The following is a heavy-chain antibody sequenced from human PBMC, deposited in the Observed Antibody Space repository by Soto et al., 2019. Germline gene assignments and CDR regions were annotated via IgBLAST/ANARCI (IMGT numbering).Heavy chain of an antibody. CDR1: GFTFSSYA. V-gene: IGHV3-30-3*01. CDR2: ISYDGSNK. Sequence: QVQLVESGGGVVQPGRSLRLSCAASGFTFSSYAMHWVRQAPGKGLEWVAVISYDGSNKYYADSVKGRFTISRDNSKNKLYLQMNSLRAEDTAVYYCARAMYYYDSSGLLYWGQGTLVTVSS. CDR3: ARAMYYYDSSGLLY. D-gene: IGHD3-22*01. J-gene: IGHJ4*02.